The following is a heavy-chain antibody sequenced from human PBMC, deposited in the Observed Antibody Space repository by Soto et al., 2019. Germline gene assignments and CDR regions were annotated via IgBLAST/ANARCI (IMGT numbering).Heavy chain of an antibody. Sequence: SVKVCCKASGGTFSSYAISWVRQAHGQVLEWMGGIIPIFGTANYAQKFQGRVTITADESTSTAYMELSSLRSEDTAVYYCARRHCSSTSCYSGGTYYYYGMDVWGQGTTVTVSS. J-gene: IGHJ6*02. CDR1: GGTFSSYA. V-gene: IGHV1-69*01. D-gene: IGHD2-2*02. CDR2: IIPIFGTA. CDR3: ARRHCSSTSCYSGGTYYYYGMDV.